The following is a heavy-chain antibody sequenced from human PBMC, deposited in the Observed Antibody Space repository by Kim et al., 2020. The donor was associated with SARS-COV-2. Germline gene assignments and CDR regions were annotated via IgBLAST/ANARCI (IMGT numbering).Heavy chain of an antibody. J-gene: IGHJ4*02. V-gene: IGHV3-23*01. CDR2: ISGSGGST. Sequence: GGSLRLSCAASGFTFSSYAMSWVRQAPGKGLEWVSAISGSGGSTYYADSVKGRFTISRDNSKNTLYLQMNSLRAEDTAVYYCAKDLTHYYDSSRFGDYWGQGTLVTVSS. D-gene: IGHD3-22*01. CDR1: GFTFSSYA. CDR3: AKDLTHYYDSSRFGDY.